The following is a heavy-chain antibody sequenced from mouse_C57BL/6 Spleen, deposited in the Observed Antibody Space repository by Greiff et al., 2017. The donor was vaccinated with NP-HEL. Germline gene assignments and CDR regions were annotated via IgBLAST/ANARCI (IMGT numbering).Heavy chain of an antibody. CDR2: IWTGGGT. Sequence: VQVVESGPGLVAPSQSLSITCTVSGFSLTSYAISWVRQPPGKGLEWLGLIWTGGGTNYNSALKSRLSISKDNSKSQVFLKMNSLQTDDTARYYCARNSEGDYYAMDYWGQGTSVTVSS. CDR3: ARNSEGDYYAMDY. J-gene: IGHJ4*01. CDR1: GFSLTSYA. V-gene: IGHV2-9-1*01.